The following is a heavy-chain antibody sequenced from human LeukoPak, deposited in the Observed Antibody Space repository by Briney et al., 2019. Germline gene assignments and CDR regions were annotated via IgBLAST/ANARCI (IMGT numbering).Heavy chain of an antibody. CDR3: AREISSYGAENNYYCMDV. CDR1: GYFISRGYY. D-gene: IGHD5-18*01. V-gene: IGHV4-38-2*02. Sequence: SETLSLTCAVSGYFISRGYYLGWLRQTPGKGLEWIGSIYDSERRHHNPSLKSRVPIPVDPSKHQVSLKLRSVTAAHAAVYCCAREISSYGAENNYYCMDVWGKGTTVTVSS. J-gene: IGHJ6*04. CDR2: IYDSERR.